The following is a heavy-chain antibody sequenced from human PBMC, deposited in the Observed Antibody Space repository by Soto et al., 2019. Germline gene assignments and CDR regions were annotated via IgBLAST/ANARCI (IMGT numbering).Heavy chain of an antibody. CDR2: IYSCGST. CDR3: AKITIFGVADGGMDV. V-gene: IGHV3-53*01. CDR1: GFTVSSNY. D-gene: IGHD3-3*01. Sequence: EVQLVESGGGLIQPGGSLRLSCAASGFTVSSNYMSWVRQAPGKGLEWVSVIYSCGSTYYADSVKGRFTISRDNSKNTLYLQMNSLRAEDTAVYYCAKITIFGVADGGMDVWGQGTTVTVSS. J-gene: IGHJ6*02.